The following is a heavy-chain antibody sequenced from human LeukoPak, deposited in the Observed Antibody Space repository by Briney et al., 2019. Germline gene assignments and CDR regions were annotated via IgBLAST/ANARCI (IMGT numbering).Heavy chain of an antibody. CDR3: ARQEYCSGGSCYTWFDP. J-gene: IGHJ5*02. Sequence: GESLKISCKGSGYTFSSYWIAWVRQMPGRGLEWMGIIYPGGSDTRYSPSFQGQVTMSADKSISTVYLQWSSLKASDTAMYYCARQEYCSGGSCYTWFDPWGQGTLVTVSS. CDR1: GYTFSSYW. V-gene: IGHV5-51*01. D-gene: IGHD2-15*01. CDR2: IYPGGSDT.